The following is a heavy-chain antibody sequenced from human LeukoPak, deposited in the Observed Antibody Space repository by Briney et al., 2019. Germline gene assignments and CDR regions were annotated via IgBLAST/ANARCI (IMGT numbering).Heavy chain of an antibody. CDR1: GGSISSSY. J-gene: IGHJ3*02. CDR3: ARLYYDSSVDAFDI. CDR2: IHYSGST. Sequence: SETLSLTCTVSGGSISSSYWSWIRQPPGKGLEWIEYIHYSGSTNYNPSLKGRVTISVDTSKSQFSLKLSSVTAADTAVYYCARLYYDSSVDAFDIWGQGTMVTVSS. D-gene: IGHD3-22*01. V-gene: IGHV4-59*08.